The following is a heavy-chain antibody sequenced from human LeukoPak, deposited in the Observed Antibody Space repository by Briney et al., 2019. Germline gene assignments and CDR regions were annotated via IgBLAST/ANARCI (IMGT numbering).Heavy chain of an antibody. CDR3: SRGRGGSYAELDY. CDR2: MNPNSGNT. Sequence: ASVKVSCKASGYTFTSYDMNWVRQAPGQGLEWMGWMNPNSGNTNYAQKFQGRVTMTRNTSISTVHMELSSLISEDTAMYYCSRGRGGSYAELDYWGQGTLVSVS. V-gene: IGHV1-8*01. J-gene: IGHJ4*02. D-gene: IGHD2-2*01. CDR1: GYTFTSYD.